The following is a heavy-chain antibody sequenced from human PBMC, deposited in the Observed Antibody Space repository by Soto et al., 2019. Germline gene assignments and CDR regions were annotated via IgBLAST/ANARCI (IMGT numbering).Heavy chain of an antibody. V-gene: IGHV1-8*01. J-gene: IGHJ4*02. CDR1: GYTFANYD. CDR2: INPHSGNT. CDR3: ARGWELPAATFDY. Sequence: ASVKVSCKASGYTFANYDINWVRQATGQGLERMGWINPHSGNTGYAQRLQGGVSMTTNTSTTTAYMELTSLRSEDTAVYFCARGWELPAATFDYWGQGTPVTVSS. D-gene: IGHD2-2*01.